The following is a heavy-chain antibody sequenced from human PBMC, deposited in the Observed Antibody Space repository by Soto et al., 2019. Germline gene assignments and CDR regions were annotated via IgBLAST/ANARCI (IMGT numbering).Heavy chain of an antibody. Sequence: GEALTISCKGSGYSFAGYWITWVRQKPGKGLEWMGRIDPSDSQTYYSPSFRGHVTISVDESITTAYLQWSSLRASDTAMYYCARRHFCSEDYYHYLMSVRGQGTTVTVSS. D-gene: IGHD3-3*02. CDR2: IDPSDSQT. V-gene: IGHV5-10-1*01. CDR3: ARRHFCSEDYYHYLMSV. J-gene: IGHJ6*02. CDR1: GYSFAGYW.